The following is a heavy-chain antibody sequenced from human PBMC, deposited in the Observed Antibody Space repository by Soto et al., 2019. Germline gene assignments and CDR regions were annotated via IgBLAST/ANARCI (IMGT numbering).Heavy chain of an antibody. J-gene: IGHJ4*02. D-gene: IGHD3-22*01. CDR1: GGTFSSYA. Sequence: SVKVSCKASGGTFSSYAISWVRQAPGQGLEWMGGIIPIFGTANCAQKFQGRVTITADKSTSTAYMELSSLRSEDTAVYYCARDVIRGGYYLNYFDYWGQGTLVTVSS. CDR3: ARDVIRGGYYLNYFDY. V-gene: IGHV1-69*06. CDR2: IIPIFGTA.